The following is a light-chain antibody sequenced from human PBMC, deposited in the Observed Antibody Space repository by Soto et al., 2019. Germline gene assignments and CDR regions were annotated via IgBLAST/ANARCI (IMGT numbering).Light chain of an antibody. V-gene: IGKV3-20*01. J-gene: IGKJ1*01. Sequence: EIVLTQSPGTLSLSPGEGATISCRASQSVGGTFFAWYQQKGGQAPRLLIHGASNRATGIPDRFSGSGSGTDFTLTISRLEPEDFAVYYCQQYGGSPRTFGQGTKVEVK. CDR2: GAS. CDR1: QSVGGTF. CDR3: QQYGGSPRT.